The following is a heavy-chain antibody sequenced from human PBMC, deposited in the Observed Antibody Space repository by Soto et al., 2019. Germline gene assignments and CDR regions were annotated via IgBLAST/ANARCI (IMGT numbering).Heavy chain of an antibody. V-gene: IGHV4-59*08. CDR2: IYYSGST. J-gene: IGHJ4*03. Sequence: SETLALTCMVPGGSISNNYCTWTRQPPGKGLEGIGYIYYSGSTNYNPSLTRRVTISVDTSKNQFCLKLSSVTAADTAVYYFVSYRYRSRVCYFDFWCKGLL. CDR1: GGSISNNY. CDR3: VSYRYRSRVCYFDF. D-gene: IGHD5-18*01.